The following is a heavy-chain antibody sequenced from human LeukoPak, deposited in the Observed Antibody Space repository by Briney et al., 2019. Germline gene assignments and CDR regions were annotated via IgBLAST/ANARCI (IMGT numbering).Heavy chain of an antibody. CDR1: GITLSNYG. D-gene: IGHD3-10*01. V-gene: IGHV3-23*01. CDR2: ISGSGGGT. CDR3: AKRGVVIRVILVGFHKEAYYFDS. J-gene: IGHJ4*02. Sequence: GGSLRLSCAVSGITLSNYGMSWVRQAPGKGLEWDAGISGSGGGTHYARSGQGRFTISRDNPKNTLHLQLNSLRAEDTAVYFCAKRGVVIRVILVGFHKEAYYFDSWGQGALVTVSS.